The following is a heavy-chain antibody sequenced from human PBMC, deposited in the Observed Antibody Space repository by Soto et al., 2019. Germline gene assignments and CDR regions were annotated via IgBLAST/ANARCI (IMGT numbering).Heavy chain of an antibody. J-gene: IGHJ4*02. Sequence: QLQLQESGPGLVKPSETLSLICTVSGDSISSGSYHWGWIRLPPGKGLEFIATIHYTGNTHYNPSHRSRVTIFVETSKGQISLRLSSVTAADTAVYYCARADGFLVVTPFMDYWGQGTLVTVSS. CDR3: ARADGFLVVTPFMDY. CDR1: GDSISSGSYH. CDR2: IHYTGNT. V-gene: IGHV4-39*01. D-gene: IGHD3-22*01.